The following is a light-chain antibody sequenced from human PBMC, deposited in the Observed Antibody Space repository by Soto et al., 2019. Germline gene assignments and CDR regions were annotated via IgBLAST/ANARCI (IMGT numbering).Light chain of an antibody. J-gene: IGLJ2*01. Sequence: QSALTQPASVSGSPGQSITISCTGTSSDVGGYNYVSWYQQHPGKAPKLMIYDVSNRASGVSNRVSGSKSGNTASLTISGLQAEDEADYYCSSYTSSSPVVFGGGTKVTVL. CDR3: SSYTSSSPVV. V-gene: IGLV2-14*01. CDR1: SSDVGGYNY. CDR2: DVS.